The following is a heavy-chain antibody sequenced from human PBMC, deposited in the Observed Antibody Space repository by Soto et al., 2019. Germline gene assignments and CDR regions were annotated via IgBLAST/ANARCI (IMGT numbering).Heavy chain of an antibody. CDR2: VNHSGST. D-gene: IGHD6-6*01. J-gene: IGHJ4*02. V-gene: IGHV4-61*05. CDR3: ARLREYSSSDTRGGLDY. Sequence: SETLSLTCTVSGGSVSSSSYYWGWVRQPPGKGLEWIGDVNHSGSTNYNPSLKSRVTISVDKSKNQFSMKLSSVTAADTAVYFCARLREYSSSDTRGGLDYLGQGTLVTVSS. CDR1: GGSVSSSSYY.